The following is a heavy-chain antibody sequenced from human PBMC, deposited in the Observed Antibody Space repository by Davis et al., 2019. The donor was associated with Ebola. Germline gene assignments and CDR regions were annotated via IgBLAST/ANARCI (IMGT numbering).Heavy chain of an antibody. Sequence: PGGSLRLSCAASGFTFSNAWMSWVRQAPGKGLEWVGRIKSKTDGGTTDYAAPVKGRFTISRDDSKNTLYLQMNSLKTEDTAVYYCTTNDTVVVAGNWFDPWGQGTLVTVSS. V-gene: IGHV3-15*01. D-gene: IGHD2-15*01. CDR2: IKSKTDGGTT. J-gene: IGHJ5*02. CDR3: TTNDTVVVAGNWFDP. CDR1: GFTFSNAW.